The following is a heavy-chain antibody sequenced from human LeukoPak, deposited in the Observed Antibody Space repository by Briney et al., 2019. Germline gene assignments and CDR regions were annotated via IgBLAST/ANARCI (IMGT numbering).Heavy chain of an antibody. D-gene: IGHD6-13*01. J-gene: IGHJ1*01. V-gene: IGHV4-34*01. CDR1: GGSFSGYY. CDR3: ARRDLRAAAGRYFQH. Sequence: SETLSLTCAVYGGSFSGYYWSWIRQPPGKGLEWIGEINHSGSTNYNPSLKSRVTISVDTSKNQFSLKLSSVTAADTAVYYCARRDLRAAAGRYFQHWGQGTLVTVSS. CDR2: INHSGST.